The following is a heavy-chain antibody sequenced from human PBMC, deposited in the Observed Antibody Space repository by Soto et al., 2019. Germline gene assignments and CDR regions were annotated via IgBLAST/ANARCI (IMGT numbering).Heavy chain of an antibody. Sequence: QVQLVQSGAEVKKPGSSVKVSCKASGGTLLSYTISWVRQAPGQGLEWMGGIIPIFGIADYEQKFQGRVTITADESTVVAYRELSSLRSEDTAVYYCAGGEGETARENVWGQGTTVTVSS. V-gene: IGHV1-69*01. J-gene: IGHJ6*02. CDR3: AGGEGETARENV. CDR1: GGTLLSYT. D-gene: IGHD5-18*01. CDR2: IIPIFGIA.